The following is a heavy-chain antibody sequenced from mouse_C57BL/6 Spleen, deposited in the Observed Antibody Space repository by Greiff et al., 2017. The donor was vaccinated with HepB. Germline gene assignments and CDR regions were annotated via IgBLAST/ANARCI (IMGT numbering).Heavy chain of an antibody. CDR3: ARSDYGYDVWFAY. V-gene: IGHV1-39*01. D-gene: IGHD2-2*01. Sequence: EVKLQESGPELVKPGASVKISCKVSGYSFTDYNMNWVKQSNGKSLEWIGVINPNYGTTSYNQKFKGKATLTVDQSSSTAYMQLNSLTSEDSAVYYCARSDYGYDVWFAYWGQGTLVTVSA. CDR2: INPNYGTT. J-gene: IGHJ3*01. CDR1: GYSFTDYN.